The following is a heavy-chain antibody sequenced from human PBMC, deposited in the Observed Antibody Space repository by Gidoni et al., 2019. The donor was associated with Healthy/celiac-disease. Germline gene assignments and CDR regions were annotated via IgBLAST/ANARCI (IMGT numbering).Heavy chain of an antibody. D-gene: IGHD6-19*01. CDR2: IYYSGST. J-gene: IGHJ4*02. Sequence: QVQLQESGPGLVKPSETLSLTCPVSGGSISSYYWSWIRQPPGKGLEWIGYIYYSGSTNYNPSLKSRVTISVDTSKNQFSLKLSSVTAADTAVYYCARVGGGSSGWYSPDLWGQGTLVTVSS. V-gene: IGHV4-59*01. CDR1: GGSISSYY. CDR3: ARVGGGSSGWYSPDL.